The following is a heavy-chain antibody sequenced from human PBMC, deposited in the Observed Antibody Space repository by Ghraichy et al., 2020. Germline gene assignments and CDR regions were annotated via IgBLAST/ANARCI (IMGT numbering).Heavy chain of an antibody. CDR2: ISYDGSNK. Sequence: GGSLRLSCAASGFTFSSYSMHWVRQAPGKGLEWVAVISYDGSNKYYADSVKGRFTISRDNSQNTLTLQMHSLKPEDTGLYFCARKRAGISKPFDFWGRGAPVTVSS. J-gene: IGHJ4*02. CDR3: ARKRAGISKPFDF. V-gene: IGHV3-30-3*01. CDR1: GFTFSSYS.